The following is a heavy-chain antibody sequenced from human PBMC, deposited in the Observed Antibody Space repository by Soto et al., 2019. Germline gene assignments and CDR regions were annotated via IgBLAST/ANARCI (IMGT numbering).Heavy chain of an antibody. D-gene: IGHD3-9*01. Sequence: TVGSLRLSCVASGFTFSNDWMSWVRQAPGKGLEWVATIKQDGSEKYYVDSVKGRFTVSRDNTKNSLYLQMNYLRAEDTAVYYCARGDYFDRSFDFCGQRALVTVSS. J-gene: IGHJ4*02. CDR1: GFTFSNDW. CDR3: ARGDYFDRSFDF. V-gene: IGHV3-7*03. CDR2: IKQDGSEK.